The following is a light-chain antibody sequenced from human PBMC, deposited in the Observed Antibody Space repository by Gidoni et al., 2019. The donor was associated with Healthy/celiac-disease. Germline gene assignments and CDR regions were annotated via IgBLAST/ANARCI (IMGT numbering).Light chain of an antibody. CDR1: SSNIGAGYD. V-gene: IGLV1-40*01. J-gene: IGLJ2*01. CDR2: GNS. Sequence: QSVLTQPPSVSGAPGQRVTISCTGSSSNIGAGYDVHWYQQLPGTAPKPLIYGNSNRPSGVPDRFSGSKSGTSASLAITGLQAEDEADYYCQSYDSSLSGPNVVFGGGTKLTVL. CDR3: QSYDSSLSGPNVV.